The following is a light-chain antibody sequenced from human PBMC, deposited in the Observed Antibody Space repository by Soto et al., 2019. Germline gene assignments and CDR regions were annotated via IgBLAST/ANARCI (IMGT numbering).Light chain of an antibody. CDR1: QSISTW. Sequence: DIQMTQSPSALSASVGDRVTITCRASQSISTWLAWYQQKPGKAPKLLIYKASSLESGVPSRFSGGGSGTEFTLTIRSLQPDDFATYYCQQYNSYSYTFGQGTKLEIK. V-gene: IGKV1-5*03. CDR3: QQYNSYSYT. CDR2: KAS. J-gene: IGKJ2*01.